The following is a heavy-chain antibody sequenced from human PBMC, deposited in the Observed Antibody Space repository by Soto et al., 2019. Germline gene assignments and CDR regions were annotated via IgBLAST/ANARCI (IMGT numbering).Heavy chain of an antibody. V-gene: IGHV3-23*01. J-gene: IGHJ4*02. Sequence: EVQLLESGGGLVQPGGSLRLSCAASGITFTAYAMSWVRQAPGKGLEWVSSISGSGGSTYYADSVKGRLTTSRDNSKNTLYLQVNSLRAEDTAVYYCATIIIPAATNFYWGQGTLVTVSS. CDR2: ISGSGGST. CDR3: ATIIIPAATNFY. D-gene: IGHD2-2*01. CDR1: GITFTAYA.